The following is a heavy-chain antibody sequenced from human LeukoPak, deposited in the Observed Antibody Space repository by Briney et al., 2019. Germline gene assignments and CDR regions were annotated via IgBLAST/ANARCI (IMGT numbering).Heavy chain of an antibody. D-gene: IGHD3-10*01. Sequence: GRSLRLSCAGSGFTFASYAVHWVRQAPGKRLEWVAFISSDGTTEHYRDSVKGRFTLSRDNSKNTVSLQMNSLGTEDTAVYHCARGRDSGSFIIDYWGQGTLVTVSS. CDR1: GFTFASYA. CDR2: ISSDGTTE. V-gene: IGHV3-30-3*01. J-gene: IGHJ4*02. CDR3: ARGRDSGSFIIDY.